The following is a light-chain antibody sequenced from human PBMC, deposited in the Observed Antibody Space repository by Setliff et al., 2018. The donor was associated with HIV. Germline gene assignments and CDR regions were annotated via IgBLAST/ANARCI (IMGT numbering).Light chain of an antibody. CDR2: DVS. Sequence: QSVLTQPRSVSGSPGQSVTISCTGTSSDVGGYNYVSWYHQHPGKAPKLMISDVSKRPSGVPDRFSGSKSGNTASLTISGLQAEDEADYYCYSYAGNAYVFGAGTKVTV. CDR3: YSYAGNAYV. J-gene: IGLJ1*01. CDR1: SSDVGGYNY. V-gene: IGLV2-11*01.